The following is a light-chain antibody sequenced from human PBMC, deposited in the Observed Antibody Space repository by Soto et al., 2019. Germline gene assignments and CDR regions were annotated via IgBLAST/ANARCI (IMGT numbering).Light chain of an antibody. CDR3: KSYAVSNTYV. V-gene: IGLV2-8*01. J-gene: IGLJ1*01. CDR1: KNDTGVYDF. Sequence: QSVLTQPPSASGSPGQSVTISCTGTKNDTGVYDFVSWYQHHPGKAPRLILYEVVQRPTGILDHISGSNSPNIAYLTVTGLQAAEEAHYFFKSYAVSNTYVFGNGTKVTVL. CDR2: EVV.